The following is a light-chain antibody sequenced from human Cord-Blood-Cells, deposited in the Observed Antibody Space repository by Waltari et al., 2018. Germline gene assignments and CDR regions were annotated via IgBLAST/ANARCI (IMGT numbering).Light chain of an antibody. V-gene: IGLV1-40*01. Sequence: QSVLTQPPSVSRAPGQRVTISCTRSDSTMGLGYDVHWYQQIPGPAPKLLIYGNSNRPSGVPDRFAGSKSGTSASLAITGLQAEDEADYYCQSYDSSLSGVVFGGGTKLTVL. CDR3: QSYDSSLSGVV. CDR1: DSTMGLGYD. J-gene: IGLJ2*01. CDR2: GNS.